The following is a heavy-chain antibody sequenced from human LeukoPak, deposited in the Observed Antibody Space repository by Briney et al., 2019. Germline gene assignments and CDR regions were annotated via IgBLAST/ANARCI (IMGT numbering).Heavy chain of an antibody. CDR1: GGSISSYY. CDR2: IYYSGST. D-gene: IGHD3-10*01. Sequence: SETLSLTCTVSGGSISSYYWSWIRQPPGKGLEWIGYIYYSGSTNYNPSLKSRVTISVDTSKNQFSLKLSSVTAADTAVYYCAASTGSGSYFDYYYYGMDVWSQGTTVTVSS. J-gene: IGHJ6*02. V-gene: IGHV4-59*01. CDR3: AASTGSGSYFDYYYYGMDV.